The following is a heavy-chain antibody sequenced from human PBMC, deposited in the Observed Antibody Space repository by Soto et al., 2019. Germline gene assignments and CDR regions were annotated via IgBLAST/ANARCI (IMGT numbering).Heavy chain of an antibody. CDR1: GGSISSYY. J-gene: IGHJ4*02. Sequence: PSETLSLTCTVSGGSISSYYWSWIRQPPGKGLEWIGNIYYSGSTNYNPSLKSRVTISVDTSKNQFSLKLSSVTAADTAVYYCARGYGDYVSDDWGQGTLVTVSS. CDR3: ARGYGDYVSDD. V-gene: IGHV4-59*01. D-gene: IGHD4-17*01. CDR2: IYYSGST.